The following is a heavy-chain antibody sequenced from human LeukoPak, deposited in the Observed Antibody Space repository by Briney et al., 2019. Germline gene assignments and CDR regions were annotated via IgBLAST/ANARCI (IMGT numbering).Heavy chain of an antibody. D-gene: IGHD3-22*01. CDR2: ISYDGSNK. V-gene: IGHV3-30*04. Sequence: GGSLRLSCAASGFTFSSYAMHWVRQAPGKGLEWVAVISYDGSNKYYADSVKGRFTISRDNSKNTLYLQMNSLRAEDTAVYYCAKVRGYDSSGYYYEYLDYWGQGTLVTVSS. CDR1: GFTFSSYA. CDR3: AKVRGYDSSGYYYEYLDY. J-gene: IGHJ4*02.